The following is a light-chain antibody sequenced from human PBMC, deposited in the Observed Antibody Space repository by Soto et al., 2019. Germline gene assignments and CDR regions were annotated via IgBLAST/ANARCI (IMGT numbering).Light chain of an antibody. Sequence: EIVITQSPATLSVSPGERATLSCRASRSVSGNLAWYQQKPGQAPRLLIYGASTRATGLPARFSGSGSGTEFTLTISSLQSEDFALYYCQQYDHWPFTFGPGTKVDIK. CDR3: QQYDHWPFT. CDR2: GAS. CDR1: RSVSGN. J-gene: IGKJ3*01. V-gene: IGKV3-15*01.